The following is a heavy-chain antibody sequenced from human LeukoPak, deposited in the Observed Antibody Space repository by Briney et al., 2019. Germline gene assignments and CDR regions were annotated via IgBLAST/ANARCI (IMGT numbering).Heavy chain of an antibody. CDR2: IYFGDSTT. J-gene: IGHJ4*02. CDR3: SGARHGNTYFDD. Sequence: GESLKISCTGSGHSFTNYWIGWVRQMPGKALEWMGIIYFGDSTTRYSPSFQGQVTISADKSTATVYLQWSCLKASDTAVYYCSGARHGNTYFDDWGQGTLVTVSS. V-gene: IGHV5-51*01. CDR1: GHSFTNYW. D-gene: IGHD4-23*01.